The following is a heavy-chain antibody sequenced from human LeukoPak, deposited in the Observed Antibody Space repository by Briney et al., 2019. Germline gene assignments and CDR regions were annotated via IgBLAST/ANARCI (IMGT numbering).Heavy chain of an antibody. J-gene: IGHJ4*02. CDR3: VILMNY. CDR1: GFMFNTYD. V-gene: IGHV3-48*03. CDR2: VSSGGHTL. Sequence: GGSLRLSCAVSGFMFNTYDVNWVRQAPGKGLEWISYVSSGGHTLYYEDSVKGRFSVSRDSATNSVHLQMNGLRDEDTGSYCCVILMNYWGRGTPVTVTA. D-gene: IGHD2-15*01.